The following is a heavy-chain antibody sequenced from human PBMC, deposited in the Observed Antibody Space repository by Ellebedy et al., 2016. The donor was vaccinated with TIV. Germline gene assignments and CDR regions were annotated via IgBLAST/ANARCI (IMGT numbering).Heavy chain of an antibody. J-gene: IGHJ4*02. D-gene: IGHD2-21*02. CDR3: ARGGGCGSGDCWAFDY. CDR1: GFAFSNHW. Sequence: GESLKISCAASGFAFSNHWMHWVRQAPGKGLEWVSRINNDGSSTIYADSVKGRFTISRDNAENTLYLQMHSLRAEETAVYYCARGGGCGSGDCWAFDYWGQGTLVTVSS. V-gene: IGHV3-74*01. CDR2: INNDGSST.